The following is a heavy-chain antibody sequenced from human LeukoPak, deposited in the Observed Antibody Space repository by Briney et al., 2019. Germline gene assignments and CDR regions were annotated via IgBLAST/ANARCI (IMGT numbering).Heavy chain of an antibody. CDR3: ASPHYRRDGYNLGGDAFDI. J-gene: IGHJ3*02. CDR1: GGTFSSYA. V-gene: IGHV1-69*05. CDR2: IIPIFGTA. Sequence: SVKVSCKASGGTFSSYAISWVRQAPGRGLEWMGRIIPIFGTANYAQKFQGRVTITTDESTSTAYMELSSLRSEDTAVYYCASPHYRRDGYNLGGDAFDIWGQGTMVAVSS. D-gene: IGHD5-24*01.